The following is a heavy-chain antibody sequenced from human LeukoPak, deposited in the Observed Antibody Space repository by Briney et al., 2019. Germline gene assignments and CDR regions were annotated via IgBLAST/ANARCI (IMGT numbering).Heavy chain of an antibody. CDR3: ARVAKDIVVVPAVTAHFDY. J-gene: IGHJ4*02. D-gene: IGHD2-2*01. CDR2: INHSGST. V-gene: IGHV4-34*01. Sequence: PSETLSLTCAVYGGSFSGYYWSWIRQPPGKGLEWIGEINHSGSTNYNPSLKSRVTISVDTSKNQFSLKLSSVTAADTAVYYCARVAKDIVVVPAVTAHFDYWGQGTLVTVSP. CDR1: GGSFSGYY.